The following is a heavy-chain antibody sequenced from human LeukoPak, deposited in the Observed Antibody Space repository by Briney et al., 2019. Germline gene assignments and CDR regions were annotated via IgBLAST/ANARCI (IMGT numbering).Heavy chain of an antibody. CDR2: INSDGGTT. D-gene: IGHD4-11*01. J-gene: IGHJ4*02. CDR3: AKGGVTTLTPLY. Sequence: GGSLRLSCAASGFTFSSYWMHWVRQVPGKGLGWVSRINSDGGTTSYADSVKGRFTISRDNAKNTLYLQMNGLRTEDTAVYYCAKGGVTTLTPLYWGQGTLVTVSS. CDR1: GFTFSSYW. V-gene: IGHV3-74*01.